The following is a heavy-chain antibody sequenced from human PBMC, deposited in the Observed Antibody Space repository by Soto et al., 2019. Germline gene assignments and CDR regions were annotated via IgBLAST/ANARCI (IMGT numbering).Heavy chain of an antibody. J-gene: IGHJ5*02. CDR1: GYSISSGYH. D-gene: IGHD2-15*01. CDR3: ARQDRVVAEGRWFDP. CDR2: VHYSGNT. Sequence: SETLSHTWTVSGYSISSGYHWAWIRQPPGKGLEWLGSVHYSGNTYYNPSLKSRLTISVDKSKNQFSLNLSSVTAADTAVYYCARQDRVVAEGRWFDPWGQGTLVTVSS. V-gene: IGHV4-38-2*02.